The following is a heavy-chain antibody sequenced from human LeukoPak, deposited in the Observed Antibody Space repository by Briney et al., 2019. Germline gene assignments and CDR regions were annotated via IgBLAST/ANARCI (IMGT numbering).Heavy chain of an antibody. D-gene: IGHD3-3*01. CDR1: GFTFSSYG. V-gene: IGHV3-30*02. CDR2: IRYDGSNK. CDR3: AKDSDFWSGYPYSQYYFDY. Sequence: GGSLRLSCAASGFTFSSYGMHWVRQAPGKGLEWVAFIRYDGSNKYYADSVKGRFTISRDNSKNTLYLQMNSLRAEDTAVYYCAKDSDFWSGYPYSQYYFDYWGQGTLVTVST. J-gene: IGHJ4*02.